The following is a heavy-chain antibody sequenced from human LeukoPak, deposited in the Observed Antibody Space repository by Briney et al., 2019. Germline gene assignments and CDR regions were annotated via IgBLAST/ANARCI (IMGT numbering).Heavy chain of an antibody. Sequence: SETVSCNSSVYTFTSYGISWMRQAPGQGVEWMGWVSPYNGKDSSAQKLNGRVTMTTDTCTTKAYMELRSLRADDTAVYYCDRCPLPGYYNYYGMDVWGQGTTVTVSS. CDR3: DRCPLPGYYNYYGMDV. CDR2: VSPYNGKD. CDR1: VYTFTSYG. V-gene: IGHV1-18*01. D-gene: IGHD2-8*01. J-gene: IGHJ6*02.